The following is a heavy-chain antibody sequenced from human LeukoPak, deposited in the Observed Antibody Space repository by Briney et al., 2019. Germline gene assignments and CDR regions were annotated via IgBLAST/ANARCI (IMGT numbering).Heavy chain of an antibody. V-gene: IGHV3-64*01. J-gene: IGHJ3*02. CDR3: AREHFDI. CDR1: GFNLGSQT. CDR2: IGPDGAFK. Sequence: GGSLRLSCAASGFNLGSQTLHCVRQAPGGGLECVSGIGPDGAFKYYAKSVEGRYTISRDNYKPTLYLQMGNLRPEDTSVYYCAREHFDIWGQGTVVTVSS.